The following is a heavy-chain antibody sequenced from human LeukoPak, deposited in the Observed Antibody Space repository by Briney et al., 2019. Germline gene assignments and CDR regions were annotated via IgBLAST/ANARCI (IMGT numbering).Heavy chain of an antibody. V-gene: IGHV4-34*01. Sequence: PSETLSLTCAVYGGSFSGYYWSWIRQPPGKGLEWIGEINHSGSTNYNPSLKSRATISVDTSKNQFSLKLSSVTAADTAVYYCARGPRGYNYGMDVWGQGTTVTVSS. CDR2: INHSGST. J-gene: IGHJ6*02. CDR3: ARGPRGYNYGMDV. CDR1: GGSFSGYY. D-gene: IGHD5-12*01.